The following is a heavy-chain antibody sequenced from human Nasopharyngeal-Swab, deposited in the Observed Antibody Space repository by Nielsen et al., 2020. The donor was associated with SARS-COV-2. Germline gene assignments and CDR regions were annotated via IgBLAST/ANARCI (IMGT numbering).Heavy chain of an antibody. J-gene: IGHJ4*02. D-gene: IGHD3-22*01. CDR3: ARAWSCDSSGCYFDY. V-gene: IGHV3-53*01. CDR1: GFTVSSNY. CDR2: IYSGGST. Sequence: GESLKISCAASGFTVSSNYMSWVRQAPGKGLEWVSVIYSGGSTYYADSAKGRFTISRDNSKNTLYLQMNSLRAEDTAVYYCARAWSCDSSGCYFDYWGQGTLVTVSS.